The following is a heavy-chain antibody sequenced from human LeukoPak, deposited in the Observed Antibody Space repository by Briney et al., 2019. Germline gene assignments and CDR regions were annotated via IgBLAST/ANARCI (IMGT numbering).Heavy chain of an antibody. Sequence: ASVKVSCKASGYTFTGYYMHWVRQAPGQGLEWMGWINPNSGGTNYAQKFQGRVTMTRDTSISTAYMELSSLRSEDTAVYYCARDQVVVVTAIPGYYYYYYMDVWGKGTTVTVSS. CDR2: INPNSGGT. CDR1: GYTFTGYY. V-gene: IGHV1-2*02. D-gene: IGHD2-21*02. CDR3: ARDQVVVVTAIPGYYYYYYMDV. J-gene: IGHJ6*03.